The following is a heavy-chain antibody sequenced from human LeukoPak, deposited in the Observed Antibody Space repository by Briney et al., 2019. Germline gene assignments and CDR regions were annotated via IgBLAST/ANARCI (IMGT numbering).Heavy chain of an antibody. J-gene: IGHJ2*01. CDR1: GGSISSSNYY. V-gene: IGHV4-39*02. D-gene: IGHD6-19*01. Sequence: SETLSLTCTVSGGSISSSNYYWGWIRQPPGKGLEWIGSIFYSGNTYSNPSLESRLTISADTTKNKFSLKLSSVTAADTDVYYCARETYRSGWYKGPFDLWGRGTLVTVSP. CDR2: IFYSGNT. CDR3: ARETYRSGWYKGPFDL.